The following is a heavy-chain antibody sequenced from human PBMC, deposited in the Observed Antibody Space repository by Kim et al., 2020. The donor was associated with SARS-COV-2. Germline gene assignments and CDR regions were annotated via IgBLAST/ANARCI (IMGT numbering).Heavy chain of an antibody. Sequence: SETLSLTCTVSGGSISSYYWSWIRQPPGKGLEWIGYIYYSGSTNYNPSLKSRVTISVDTSKNQFSLKLSSVTAADTAMYYCARVYGDYVGGSLLDYWGQG. J-gene: IGHJ4*02. V-gene: IGHV4-59*01. D-gene: IGHD4-17*01. CDR1: GGSISSYY. CDR2: IYYSGST. CDR3: ARVYGDYVGGSLLDY.